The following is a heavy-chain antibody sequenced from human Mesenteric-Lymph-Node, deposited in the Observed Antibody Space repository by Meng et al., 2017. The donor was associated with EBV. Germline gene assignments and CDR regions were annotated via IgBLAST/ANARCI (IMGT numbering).Heavy chain of an antibody. V-gene: IGHV4-30-2*01. J-gene: IGHJ4*02. CDR2: IYHSGTT. CDR1: GGSIISGGYS. CDR3: ARSAGGDYFDY. Sequence: QLQLHGSGSGLVRPSPTLSLTCAVSGGSIISGGYSWSWIRQARGKGLEWIGFIYHSGTTYLNPSLRSRVNLSVDTSKNQFSLNLRSVSAADTAIYYCARSAGGDYFDYWGQGTLVTVSS. D-gene: IGHD1-26*01.